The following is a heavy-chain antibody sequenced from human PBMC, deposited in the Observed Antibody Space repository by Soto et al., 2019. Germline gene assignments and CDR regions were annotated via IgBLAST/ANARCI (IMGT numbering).Heavy chain of an antibody. V-gene: IGHV1-2*04. CDR3: ARDLGHDGSWFDP. Sequence: ASVKVSCKASGYTFTGYYMHWVRQAPGQGLEWMGWINPNSGGTNYAQKFQGWVTMTRDTSISTAYMELSRLRSDDTAVYYCARDLGHDGSWFDPWGQGTLVTVSS. CDR1: GYTFTGYY. J-gene: IGHJ5*02. D-gene: IGHD3-16*01. CDR2: INPNSGGT.